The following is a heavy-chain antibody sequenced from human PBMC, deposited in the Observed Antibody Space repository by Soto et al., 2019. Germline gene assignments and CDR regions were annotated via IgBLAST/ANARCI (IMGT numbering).Heavy chain of an antibody. CDR3: AEGSFENRASGDN. D-gene: IGHD3-10*01. V-gene: IGHV3-23*01. Sequence: EVQLLESGGGLVQPGGSLRLSCAASGFSFSSYAMVWVRQAPGKGLEWVSVISARGGSLYFADSVKGRFTISRDNSKNCFSLEMNSLGAQDTAKYFRAEGSFENRASGDNWGPGTLVVVSS. CDR1: GFSFSSYA. J-gene: IGHJ4*02. CDR2: ISARGGSL.